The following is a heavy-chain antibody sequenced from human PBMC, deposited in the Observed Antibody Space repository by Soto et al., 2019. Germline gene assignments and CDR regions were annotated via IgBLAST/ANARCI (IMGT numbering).Heavy chain of an antibody. Sequence: EVQLVESGGGLVQPGGSLRLSCAASRFTFSAYWMNWVRQAPGEGLVCVSRINSDRTTTNYADSVKGRFTISRDNAENTLYLQMNSLRAEDTAVYYCARGEMATIWPLAYWGQGALVTVS. CDR1: RFTFSAYW. V-gene: IGHV3-74*01. CDR2: INSDRTTT. CDR3: ARGEMATIWPLAY. D-gene: IGHD5-12*01. J-gene: IGHJ4*02.